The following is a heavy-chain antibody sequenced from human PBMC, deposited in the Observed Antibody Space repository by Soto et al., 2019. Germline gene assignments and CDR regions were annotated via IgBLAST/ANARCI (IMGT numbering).Heavy chain of an antibody. D-gene: IGHD3-22*01. CDR1: GYTFTSYA. J-gene: IGHJ4*02. Sequence: ASVKVSCKASGYTFTSYAMHWVRQAPGQRLEWMGWINAGNGNTKYSQKFQGRVTITRDTSASTAYMELSSLRSEDTAVYYCAILGTYYFDNSDNYFDFWGQGTLVTVSS. V-gene: IGHV1-3*01. CDR2: INAGNGNT. CDR3: AILGTYYFDNSDNYFDF.